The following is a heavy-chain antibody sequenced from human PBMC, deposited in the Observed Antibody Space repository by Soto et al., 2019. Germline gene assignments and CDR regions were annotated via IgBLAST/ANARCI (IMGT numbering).Heavy chain of an antibody. CDR1: GYTFTSYG. D-gene: IGHD6-13*01. V-gene: IGHV1-18*01. J-gene: IGHJ6*02. CDR3: ARDRGHSSPIYYYYGMDV. CDR2: ISAYNGNT. Sequence: QVQLVQSGAEVKKPGASVKVSCKASGYTFTSYGISWVRQAPGQGLEWMGWISAYNGNTNYAQKLQGRVTMTTDTYTSTAYMELRSLRSDDTAVYYCARDRGHSSPIYYYYGMDVWGQGTTVTVSS.